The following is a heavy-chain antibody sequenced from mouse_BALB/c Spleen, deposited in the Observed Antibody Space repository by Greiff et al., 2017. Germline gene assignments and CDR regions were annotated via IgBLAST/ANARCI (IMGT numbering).Heavy chain of an antibody. CDR1: GYSITSGYY. CDR2: ISYDGSN. D-gene: IGHD1-1*01. J-gene: IGHJ4*01. CDR3: ARSYGGYAMDY. Sequence: EVKLQESGPGLVKPSQSLSLTCSVTGYSITSGYYWNWIRQFPGNKLEWMGYISYDGSNNYNPSLKNRISITRDTSKNQFFLKLNSVTTEDTATYYCARSYGGYAMDYWGQGTSVTVSS. V-gene: IGHV3-6*02.